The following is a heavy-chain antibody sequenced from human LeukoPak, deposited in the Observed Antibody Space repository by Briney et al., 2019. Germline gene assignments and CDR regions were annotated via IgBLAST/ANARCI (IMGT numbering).Heavy chain of an antibody. Sequence: GGSLRLSCAASGFTVSSDDMTWVRQAPGKGLGWGSVIYADGSTYYAASVMGRFTISRHNSNNPLYLQMNSLRGEDTAVYYCARNPNSRYNLGGQGTLVTVSS. D-gene: IGHD5-12*01. J-gene: IGHJ4*02. V-gene: IGHV3-53*01. CDR2: IYADGST. CDR1: GFTVSSDD. CDR3: ARNPNSRYNL.